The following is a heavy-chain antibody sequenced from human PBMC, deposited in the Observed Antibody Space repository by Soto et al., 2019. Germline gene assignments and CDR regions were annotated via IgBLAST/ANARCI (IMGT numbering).Heavy chain of an antibody. Sequence: EEQLVESGGGLVRPGGSLRLSCTVSGFTFSDHYMDWVRQTPGKGLEWVGRSRNKAKSYSTDYAASVKGRFTLSRDDSQNSRYLQMDGLKTKDTAVYYCPRPVASAAGVVDPFEIWDQGTKVTVSS. J-gene: IGHJ3*02. D-gene: IGHD6-13*01. CDR3: PRPVASAAGVVDPFEI. CDR1: GFTFSDHY. CDR2: SRNKAKSYST. V-gene: IGHV3-72*01.